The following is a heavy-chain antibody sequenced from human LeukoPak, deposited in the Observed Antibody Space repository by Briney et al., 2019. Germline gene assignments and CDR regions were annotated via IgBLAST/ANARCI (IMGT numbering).Heavy chain of an antibody. Sequence: SETLSLTCGVRGVSFSGNYWSWIRQSPGKGLERIGEIYQTKYTTYNPSLKSRVTIWADTSVNQLSLTVTSVTAADTAIYYCARIRCSHGDDSCYNYWGRGTLVTVSS. CDR2: IYQTKYT. J-gene: IGHJ4*02. D-gene: IGHD2-21*01. V-gene: IGHV4-34*01. CDR3: ARIRCSHGDDSCYNY. CDR1: GVSFSGNY.